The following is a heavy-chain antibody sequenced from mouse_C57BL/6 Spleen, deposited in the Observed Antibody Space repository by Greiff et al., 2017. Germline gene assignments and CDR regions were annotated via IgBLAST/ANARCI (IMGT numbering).Heavy chain of an antibody. V-gene: IGHV7-3*01. CDR1: GFTFTDYY. J-gene: IGHJ2*01. CDR2: IRNKANGYTT. D-gene: IGHD1-1*01. Sequence: EVQLVESGGGLVQPGGSLSLSCAASGFTFTDYYMSWVRQPPGKALEWLGFIRNKANGYTTEYSASVKGRFTISRDNSQSILYLQMNALGAEDSATYYCARSSSPFDYWGQGTTLTVSS. CDR3: ARSSSPFDY.